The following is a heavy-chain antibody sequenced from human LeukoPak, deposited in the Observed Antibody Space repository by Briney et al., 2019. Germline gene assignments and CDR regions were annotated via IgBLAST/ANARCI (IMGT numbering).Heavy chain of an antibody. CDR3: AKESGKFDY. J-gene: IGHJ4*02. V-gene: IGHV3-43*02. CDR2: ISADGGST. CDR1: GLNFYDSG. Sequence: GGSLRLSCVASGLNFYDSGMHWVRQAPGKGLEWVSLISADGGSTFSADSVKGRFSISRDNSKNSLYLQMNSLRSEDTAMYYCAKESGKFDYWGQGTLVAVSS.